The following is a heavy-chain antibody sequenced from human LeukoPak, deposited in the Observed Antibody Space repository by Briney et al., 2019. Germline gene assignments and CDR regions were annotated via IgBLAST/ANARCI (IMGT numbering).Heavy chain of an antibody. Sequence: SETLSLTCAVSGGSISSGGYSWSWIRQPPGKGLEWIGYIYHSGSTYYNPSLKSRVTISVDRFKNQFSLKLSSVTAADTAVYYCAREGYSYGPYFDYWGQGTLVTVSS. D-gene: IGHD5-18*01. CDR2: IYHSGST. V-gene: IGHV4-30-2*01. CDR1: GGSISSGGYS. J-gene: IGHJ4*02. CDR3: AREGYSYGPYFDY.